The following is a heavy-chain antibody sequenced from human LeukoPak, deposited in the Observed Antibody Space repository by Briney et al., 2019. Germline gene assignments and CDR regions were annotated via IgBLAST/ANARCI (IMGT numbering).Heavy chain of an antibody. CDR1: GITFSGST. V-gene: IGHV3-73*01. CDR2: IRSKANIYAT. Sequence: GGSLRLSCAASGITFSGSTMHWVRQASGKGLEWVGRIRSKANIYATAYAASVKGRFTISRDDSKNTAYLQMDSLKTEDTAVYYCTRSSSYSSSSLSQDYWGQGTLVTVSS. D-gene: IGHD6-6*01. J-gene: IGHJ4*02. CDR3: TRSSSYSSSSLSQDY.